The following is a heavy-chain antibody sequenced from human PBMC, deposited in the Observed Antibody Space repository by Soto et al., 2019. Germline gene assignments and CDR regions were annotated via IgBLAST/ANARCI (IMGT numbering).Heavy chain of an antibody. J-gene: IGHJ6*02. CDR1: GYTFTSYG. V-gene: IGHV1-18*01. D-gene: IGHD2-15*01. CDR2: ISAYNGNT. Sequence: ASVKVSCKASGYTFTSYGISWVRQAPGQGLEWRGWISAYNGNTNYSQKLQGRVTMTTDTSTSTAYMELRSLRSDDTAVYYCARDLYPPLASRMDVWGQGTTVTVSS. CDR3: ARDLYPPLASRMDV.